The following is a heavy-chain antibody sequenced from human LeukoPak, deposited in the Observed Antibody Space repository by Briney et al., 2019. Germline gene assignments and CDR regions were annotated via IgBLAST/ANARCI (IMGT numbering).Heavy chain of an antibody. Sequence: SETLSLTCTVSGGSISGGGYYWSWIRQHPGKGLEWIGYIYYSGSTYYNPSLKSRVTISLDTSKNQFSLKLSSVTAADAAVYYCARAAYSYGTGYYFDYWGQGALVTVSP. D-gene: IGHD5-18*01. CDR2: IYYSGST. CDR3: ARAAYSYGTGYYFDY. J-gene: IGHJ4*02. V-gene: IGHV4-31*03. CDR1: GGSISGGGYY.